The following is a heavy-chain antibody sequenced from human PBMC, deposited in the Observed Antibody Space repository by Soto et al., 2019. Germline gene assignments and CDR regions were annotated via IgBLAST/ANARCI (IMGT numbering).Heavy chain of an antibody. J-gene: IGHJ6*02. V-gene: IGHV3-30*18. CDR2: ILYDGSNT. CDR1: GFTFSNFG. Sequence: LRLSCAASGFTFSNFGMHWVRQAPGKGLEWVAAILYDGSNTYYADSVKGRFTIARDNSKNTLYLEMNSLRAEDTAVYHCAKSRDGYSFYYFYGMDVWGQGTTVTVSS. D-gene: IGHD4-4*01. CDR3: AKSRDGYSFYYFYGMDV.